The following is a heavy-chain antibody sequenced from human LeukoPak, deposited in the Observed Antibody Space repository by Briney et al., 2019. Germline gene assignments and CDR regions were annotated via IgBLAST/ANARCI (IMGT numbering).Heavy chain of an antibody. V-gene: IGHV3-23*01. CDR3: AKDTGSSSWYLDYGMDV. CDR1: GFTFSSYA. D-gene: IGHD6-13*01. Sequence: GGSLRLSCAASGFTFSSYAMSWVRQAPGKGLEWVSAISGSGGSTYYADSVKGRFTISRDNSKNTLYLQMNSLRAEDTAVYYCAKDTGSSSWYLDYGMDVWGQGTTVTVSS. J-gene: IGHJ6*02. CDR2: ISGSGGST.